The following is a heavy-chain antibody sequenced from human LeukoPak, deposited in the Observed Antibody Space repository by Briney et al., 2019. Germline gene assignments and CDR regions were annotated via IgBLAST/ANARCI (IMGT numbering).Heavy chain of an antibody. CDR3: ARGTPGGALKPFDY. Sequence: SETLSLTCAVYGGSFSGYYWSWIRQPPGKGLEWIGEINHSGSTNYNPSLKSRVTISVDTSKNQFSLKLSSVTAADTAVYYCARGTPGGALKPFDYWGQGTLVTVSS. D-gene: IGHD3-16*01. CDR1: GGSFSGYY. J-gene: IGHJ4*02. V-gene: IGHV4-34*01. CDR2: INHSGST.